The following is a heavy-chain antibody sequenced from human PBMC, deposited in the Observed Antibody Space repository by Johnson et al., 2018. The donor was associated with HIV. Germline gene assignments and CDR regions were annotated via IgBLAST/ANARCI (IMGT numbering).Heavy chain of an antibody. CDR3: ARRTVTALFDI. Sequence: VQLVESGGGLVQPGGSRRLSCAASGFTFTNYGMRWVRQAPGKGLEWVSGINWNGGSTGYADSVRGRFTISRDNAKNSLNLQMNSLRDEDTAVYDCARRTVTALFDIWGHGTLVTVSS. V-gene: IGHV3-20*01. D-gene: IGHD4-17*01. CDR2: INWNGGST. CDR1: GFTFTNYG. J-gene: IGHJ3*02.